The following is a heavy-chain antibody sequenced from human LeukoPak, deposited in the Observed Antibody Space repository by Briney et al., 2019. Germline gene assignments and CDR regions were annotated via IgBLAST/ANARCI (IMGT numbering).Heavy chain of an antibody. CDR3: ARGGYYGAGNDFRFDP. CDR1: GGSISSYY. D-gene: IGHD3-10*01. V-gene: IGHV4-59*01. J-gene: IGHJ5*02. Sequence: SETLSLTCTVSGGSISSYYWSWIRQPPGKGLEWIGYIYYSGSTNYNPSLKSRVTISVDTSKNQFSLKLTSVTAADTAVYFCARGGYYGAGNDFRFDPWGQGTLVTVSS. CDR2: IYYSGST.